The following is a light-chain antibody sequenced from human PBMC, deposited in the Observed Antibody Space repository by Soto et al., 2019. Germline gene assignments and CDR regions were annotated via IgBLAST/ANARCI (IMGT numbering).Light chain of an antibody. CDR2: DAS. V-gene: IGKV3-11*01. CDR3: QQRSNWPST. Sequence: EIVLTQSPATLSLSPGNRATLSCRASESVSRYLAWYQQKPGQAPRLLIYDASNRATGIPARFSGSGSGTDFTLTITSLEPEDFAVYYCQQRSNWPSTFGGGTKVEIE. CDR1: ESVSRY. J-gene: IGKJ4*01.